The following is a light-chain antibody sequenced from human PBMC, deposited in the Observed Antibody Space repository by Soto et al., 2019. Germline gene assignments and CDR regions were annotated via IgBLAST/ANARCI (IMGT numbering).Light chain of an antibody. CDR1: QDIRND. CDR2: TAF. Sequence: AIQMTQYPSSMSASVGDRVIITCRASQDIRNDLGWYQQKPGKAPKLLIYTAFRLQSRVPSRFSGSGSGTDFTLTISSLQPEDFATYFCLQNYNYPRTFGQGTKLEIK. J-gene: IGKJ2*02. V-gene: IGKV1-6*01. CDR3: LQNYNYPRT.